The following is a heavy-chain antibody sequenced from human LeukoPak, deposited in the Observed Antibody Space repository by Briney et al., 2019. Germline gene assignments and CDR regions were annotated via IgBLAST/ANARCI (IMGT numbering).Heavy chain of an antibody. CDR3: ARHVPSGYYFDY. CDR1: GGSISSSTYY. D-gene: IGHD1-26*01. CDR2: IYYSGST. J-gene: IGHJ4*02. Sequence: SETLSLTCTVSGGSISSSTYYWGWIRQPPGKGLEWIGSIYYSGSTYYNPSLKSRVTISVDTSRNQFFLKLSSVTAADTAVYYCARHVPSGYYFDYWGQGTLVTVSS. V-gene: IGHV4-39*01.